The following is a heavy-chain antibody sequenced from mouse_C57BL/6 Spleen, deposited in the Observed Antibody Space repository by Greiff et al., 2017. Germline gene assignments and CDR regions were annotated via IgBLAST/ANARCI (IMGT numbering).Heavy chain of an antibody. Sequence: QVQLKEPGAELVKPGASVKISCKASGYAFSSYWMHWVKQRPGQGLEWIGQIYPADGDTNYNGKFKGKATLTVDKSSSTAYMQLSRLTSEDSAVYFCERMVYSDGFYYAMDYWGQGTSVTVSS. CDR3: ERMVYSDGFYYAMDY. D-gene: IGHD2-3*01. CDR1: GYAFSSYW. J-gene: IGHJ4*01. V-gene: IGHV1-80*01. CDR2: IYPADGDT.